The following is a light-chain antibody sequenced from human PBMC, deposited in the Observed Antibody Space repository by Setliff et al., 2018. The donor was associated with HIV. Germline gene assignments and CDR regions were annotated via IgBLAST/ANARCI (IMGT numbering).Light chain of an antibody. V-gene: IGLV7-46*01. J-gene: IGLJ3*02. Sequence: QAVVTQEPSLTVSPGGTVTLTCGSSTGAVTSGHYPYWFQQKPGQAPRTLIYDTTNKHSWTPARFSGSLLGDKAALTLSGAQSEDEAEYYCLLSHSGGRWVFGGGTKVTVL. CDR1: TGAVTSGHY. CDR3: LLSHSGGRWV. CDR2: DTT.